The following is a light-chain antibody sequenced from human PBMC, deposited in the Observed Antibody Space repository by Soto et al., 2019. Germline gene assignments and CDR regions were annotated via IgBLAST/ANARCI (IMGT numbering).Light chain of an antibody. Sequence: EIVMTHSPDTLSVSPWERATLSFRASQSVSSNLAWYQQKPGQAARLLIYGASTRATGIPARFSGSGSGTDFTLTISRLEAEDFAVYYCQQYGSSPLTFGQGTQLENK. V-gene: IGKV3-15*01. J-gene: IGKJ5*01. CDR3: QQYGSSPLT. CDR1: QSVSSN. CDR2: GAS.